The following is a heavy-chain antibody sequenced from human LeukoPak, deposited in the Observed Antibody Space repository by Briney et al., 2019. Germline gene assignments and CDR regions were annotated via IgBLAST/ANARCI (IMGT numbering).Heavy chain of an antibody. CDR1: GGSFSGYY. CDR2: INHSGSA. V-gene: IGHV4-34*01. Sequence: TSETLSLTCAVYGGSFSGYYWSWIRQPPGKGLEWIGEINHSGSANYNPSLKSRVTISVDTSKNQFSLKLSSVTAADTAVYYCARGPLSGYYVTSAFDIWGQGTMVTVSS. CDR3: ARGPLSGYYVTSAFDI. J-gene: IGHJ3*02. D-gene: IGHD3-22*01.